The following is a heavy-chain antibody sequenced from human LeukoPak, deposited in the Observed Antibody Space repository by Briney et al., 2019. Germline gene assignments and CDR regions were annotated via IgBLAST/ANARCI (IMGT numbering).Heavy chain of an antibody. CDR2: IIPIFGTA. V-gene: IGHV1-69*05. CDR3: ARDRNFNYVWGSYRYNPFDY. J-gene: IGHJ4*02. Sequence: GASVKVSCKASGGTFSSYAISWVRQAPGQGLEWMGRIIPIFGTANYAQKFQGRVTITTDESTSTAYMELSSLRSGDTAVYYCARDRNFNYVWGSYRYNPFDYWGQGTLVTVSS. D-gene: IGHD3-16*02. CDR1: GGTFSSYA.